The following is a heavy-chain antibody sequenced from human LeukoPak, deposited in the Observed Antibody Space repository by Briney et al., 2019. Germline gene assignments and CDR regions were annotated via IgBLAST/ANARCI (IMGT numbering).Heavy chain of an antibody. CDR3: ARHLSAYYDILTGFSRSGYFDY. J-gene: IGHJ4*02. CDR2: ISGSGGDI. CDR1: GFSFSDSY. D-gene: IGHD3-9*01. Sequence: GGSLRLSCVVSGFSFSDSYMTWIRQTPGKGLESLAYISGSGGDIYYADSVKGRFTISRDNSKNTLYLQMNSLRAEDTAVYYCARHLSAYYDILTGFSRSGYFDYWGQGTLVTVSS. V-gene: IGHV3-11*01.